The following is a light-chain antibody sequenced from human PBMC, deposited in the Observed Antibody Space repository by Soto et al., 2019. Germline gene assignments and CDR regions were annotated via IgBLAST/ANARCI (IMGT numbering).Light chain of an antibody. CDR1: SSDVGSYTY. Sequence: QSALTQPASVSGSPRQSITISCTGASSDVGSYTYVSWYQQHPGKAPKLMIYDVNNRPSGVSNRFSGSKSGNTASLTISGLQAEDEADYYCSSYTSSSTLYVFGTGTKVTVL. CDR3: SSYTSSSTLYV. J-gene: IGLJ1*01. V-gene: IGLV2-14*03. CDR2: DVN.